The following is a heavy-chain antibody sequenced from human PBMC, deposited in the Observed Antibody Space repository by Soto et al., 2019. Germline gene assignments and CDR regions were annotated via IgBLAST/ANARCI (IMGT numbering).Heavy chain of an antibody. V-gene: IGHV3-33*01. Sequence: QVQLVESGGGVVQPGRSLRLSCAASGFTFSSYGMHWVRQAPGKGLEWVAVIWYDGSNKYYADSVKGRFTISRDNSKNTLYLQMNSLRAEDTAVYYCARDKGFGESYYYCGMDVWGQGTTVTVSS. CDR2: IWYDGSNK. J-gene: IGHJ6*02. CDR3: ARDKGFGESYYYCGMDV. CDR1: GFTFSSYG. D-gene: IGHD3-10*01.